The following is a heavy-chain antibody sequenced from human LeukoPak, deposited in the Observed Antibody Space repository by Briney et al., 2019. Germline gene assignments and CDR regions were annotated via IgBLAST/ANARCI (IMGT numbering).Heavy chain of an antibody. Sequence: SETLSLTCTVSGYSISSGYYWGWIRQPPGKGLEWIGSIYHSGSTYYNPSLKSRVTISVDTSKNQFSLKLSSVTAADTAVYYCASRDILTGYSLFDYWGQGTLVTVSS. D-gene: IGHD3-9*01. CDR1: GYSISSGYY. V-gene: IGHV4-38-2*02. CDR2: IYHSGST. J-gene: IGHJ4*02. CDR3: ASRDILTGYSLFDY.